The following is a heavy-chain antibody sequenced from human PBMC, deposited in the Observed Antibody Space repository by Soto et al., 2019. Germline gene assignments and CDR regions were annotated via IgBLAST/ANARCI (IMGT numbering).Heavy chain of an antibody. V-gene: IGHV4-59*01. CDR3: ASCPTGWYVGEYFQH. CDR1: GGSISSYY. Sequence: QVQLQESGPGLVKPSETRSLTCTVSGGSISSYYWSWIRQPPGKGLEWIGYIDYSGSTNYNPSLKSRVTISVDTSKNQFSLKLSSVTAADTAVYYCASCPTGWYVGEYFQHWGQGTLVTVSS. CDR2: IDYSGST. D-gene: IGHD6-19*01. J-gene: IGHJ1*01.